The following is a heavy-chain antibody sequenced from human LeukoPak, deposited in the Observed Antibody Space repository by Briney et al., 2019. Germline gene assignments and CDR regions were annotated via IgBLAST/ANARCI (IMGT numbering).Heavy chain of an antibody. CDR3: AGTPRRDGYNLFDY. CDR1: GGSSSGYY. V-gene: IGHV4-34*01. Sequence: KPSETLSLTCAVYGGSSSGYYWSWIRQPPGKGLEWIGEINHSGSTNYNPSLKSRVTISVDTSKNQFSLKLSSVTAADTAVYYCAGTPRRDGYNLFDYWGQGTLVTVSS. D-gene: IGHD5-24*01. J-gene: IGHJ4*02. CDR2: INHSGST.